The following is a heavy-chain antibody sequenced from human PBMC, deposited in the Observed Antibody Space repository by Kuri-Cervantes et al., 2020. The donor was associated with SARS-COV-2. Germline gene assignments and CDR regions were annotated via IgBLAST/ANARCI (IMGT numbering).Heavy chain of an antibody. V-gene: IGHV3-73*01. CDR3: TTLIDY. CDR1: GFLFSASA. J-gene: IGHJ4*02. Sequence: GGSLGLSCEASGFLFSASAIHWVRQGSGKGLEWVGRVRGKANNYATAYAASVKGRFTISRDDSKNMAYLQMNSLKTEDTSVYYCTTLIDYWGQGALVTVSS. CDR2: VRGKANNYAT.